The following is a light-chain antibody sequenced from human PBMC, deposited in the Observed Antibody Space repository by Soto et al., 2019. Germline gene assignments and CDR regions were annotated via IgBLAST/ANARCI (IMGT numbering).Light chain of an antibody. Sequence: QPVLTQSPSASASLGASVKLTCTLSSGHSSYAIAWHQQQPEKGPRYLMKLDSDRSHTKGDAIPDRFSGSSSGAERYLTISSLQSEDEADYYCQTWGTGIHVVFGGGTKVTVL. CDR1: SGHSSYA. CDR2: LDSDRSH. J-gene: IGLJ2*01. CDR3: QTWGTGIHVV. V-gene: IGLV4-69*01.